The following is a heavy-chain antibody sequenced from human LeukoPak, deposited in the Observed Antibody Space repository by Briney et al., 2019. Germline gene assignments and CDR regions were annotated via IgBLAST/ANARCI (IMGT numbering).Heavy chain of an antibody. Sequence: SVKVSCEASGGTFSSYAISWVRQAPGQGLEWMGRIIPIFGTANYAQKFQGRVTITTDESTSTANMELSSLRSEDTAVYYCARDVAAAGQFDYWGQGTLVTVSS. D-gene: IGHD6-13*01. V-gene: IGHV1-69*05. J-gene: IGHJ4*02. CDR3: ARDVAAAGQFDY. CDR1: GGTFSSYA. CDR2: IIPIFGTA.